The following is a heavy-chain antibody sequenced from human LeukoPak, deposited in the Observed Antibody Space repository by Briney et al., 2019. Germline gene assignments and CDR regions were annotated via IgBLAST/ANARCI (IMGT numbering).Heavy chain of an antibody. CDR3: AKGGQTAARDMDV. CDR1: GFTFDDYT. Sequence: GGSLRLSCAASGFTFDDYTMHWVREPPRKGLEWVSLMTWDAGTTYYADSVKGRFTISRDNSKNSLYLQMNSLRSEDTALYYCAKGGQTAARDMDVWGKGTTVTVSS. D-gene: IGHD2-2*01. V-gene: IGHV3-43*01. J-gene: IGHJ6*03. CDR2: MTWDAGTT.